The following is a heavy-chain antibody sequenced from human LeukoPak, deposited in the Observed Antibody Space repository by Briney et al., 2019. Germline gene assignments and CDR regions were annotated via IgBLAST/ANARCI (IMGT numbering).Heavy chain of an antibody. CDR2: IYTSGST. CDR1: GGSISSGSYY. V-gene: IGHV4-61*02. CDR3: ARVPSGSFDY. Sequence: PSQTLSLTCTVSGGSISSGSYYWSWIRQPAGKGLEWIGRIYTSGSTNYNPSLKSRVTISVDTSKNQFSLKLSSVTAADTAVYYCARVPSGSFDYWGQGTLVTVSS. D-gene: IGHD1-26*01. J-gene: IGHJ4*02.